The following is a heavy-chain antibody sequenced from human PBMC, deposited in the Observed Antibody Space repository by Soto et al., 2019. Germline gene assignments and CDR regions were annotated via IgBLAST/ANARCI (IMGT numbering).Heavy chain of an antibody. D-gene: IGHD3-16*02. CDR2: AYDTGST. CDR3: ARHSLGEGYNFDS. CDR1: GASFSWYY. Sequence: QVQLQESGPGLVTPSETLSLPCIVFGASFSWYYWNWIRQPPGNVLEWLGYAYDTGSTKYNPFLQSRVTMSVDTSKNQWSLRLKCVNSADTAVYYRARHSLGEGYNFDSWGQGSQVTVS. J-gene: IGHJ4*02. V-gene: IGHV4-59*01.